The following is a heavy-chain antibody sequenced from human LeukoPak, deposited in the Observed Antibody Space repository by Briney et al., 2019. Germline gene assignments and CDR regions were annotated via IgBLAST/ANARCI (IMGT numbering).Heavy chain of an antibody. CDR3: AREGGYSGSPYDY. Sequence: GGSLRLSCAASGFTFSSYWMSWVRQAPGKGLEWVANIKQDGSEKYYVDSVKGRFTISRDNAKNSLYLQMNSLRAEDTAVYYCAREGGYSGSPYDYWGQGTLVTVSS. CDR2: IKQDGSEK. J-gene: IGHJ4*02. D-gene: IGHD1-26*01. V-gene: IGHV3-7*01. CDR1: GFTFSSYW.